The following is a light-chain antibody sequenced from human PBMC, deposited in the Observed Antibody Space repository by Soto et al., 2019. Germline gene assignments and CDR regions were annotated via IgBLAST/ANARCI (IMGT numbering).Light chain of an antibody. Sequence: DIVLTQSPESLAVSLGEMATLSCKSSQSLLYTYNNENYLAWYQKKPGQPPKLLICWASTPAFGVPGRFSGSGSGTDFTLTINSLQAEDVAIYYCQQYYSDPPTFGQGTKLEIK. CDR1: QSLLYTYNNENY. J-gene: IGKJ2*01. V-gene: IGKV4-1*01. CDR3: QQYYSDPPT. CDR2: WAS.